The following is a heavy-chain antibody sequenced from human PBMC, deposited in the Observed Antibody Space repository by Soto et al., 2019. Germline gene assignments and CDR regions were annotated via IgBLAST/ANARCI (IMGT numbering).Heavy chain of an antibody. V-gene: IGHV3-73*02. CDR2: IRSKADSYAT. Sequence: EVQLVESGGGLVQPGGSLKLSCAASGFTFSGSNVHWVRQASGKGLEWVGRIRSKADSYATAYAVSVTGRFTISRDDSKNTAYLQMNSLRTEDTAVYYCTRLVEWGPGDNFEYGGQGTLVTVSS. CDR3: TRLVEWGPGDNFEY. J-gene: IGHJ4*02. CDR1: GFTFSGSN. D-gene: IGHD1-26*01.